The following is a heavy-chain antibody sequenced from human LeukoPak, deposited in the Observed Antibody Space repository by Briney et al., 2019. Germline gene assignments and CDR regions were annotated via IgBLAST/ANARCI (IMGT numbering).Heavy chain of an antibody. CDR3: ARARYCSSTSCFTPFDY. CDR2: ISSSGSTI. Sequence: GGSLRLSCAASGFTFSDYYMTWIRQAPGKGLERVSYISSSGSTIYYADSVKGRFTISRDNAKNSLYLQMNSLRAEDTAVYYCARARYCSSTSCFTPFDYWGQGTLVTVSS. D-gene: IGHD2-2*02. J-gene: IGHJ4*02. V-gene: IGHV3-11*01. CDR1: GFTFSDYY.